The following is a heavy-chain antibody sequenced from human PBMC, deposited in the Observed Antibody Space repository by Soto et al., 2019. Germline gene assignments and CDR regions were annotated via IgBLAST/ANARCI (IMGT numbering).Heavy chain of an antibody. J-gene: IGHJ6*02. V-gene: IGHV4-39*02. CDR2: MYYSGTT. D-gene: IGHD6-6*01. CDR1: GGSISSRSDY. Sequence: QLQLQESGPGLVKPSETLSLTCTVSGGSISSRSDYWGWIRQPPGKGLEWIGSMYYSGTTYYSPSLNSRLTKSVDTSKSQFSLKLSSVTAADTAVYYCARETSSSSSLGLPYYYYGMDVWGQGTTVTVSS. CDR3: ARETSSSSSLGLPYYYYGMDV.